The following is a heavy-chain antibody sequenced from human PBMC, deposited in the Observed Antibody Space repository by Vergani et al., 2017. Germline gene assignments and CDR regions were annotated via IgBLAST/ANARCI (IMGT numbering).Heavy chain of an antibody. CDR2: ISASGAPT. V-gene: IGHV3-23*01. J-gene: IGHJ5*01. Sequence: EVQLLESGGDLVQPGGSLRLSCTASGFIFSTYAMSWVRQAPGKGLEWFSGISASGAPTYYTDSVKGRVTISRDNSKNTLYLQMISLRVEDTAVYYCARAYGGYNWFDYWGQRTLVTVSS. CDR3: ARAYGGYNWFDY. D-gene: IGHD3-10*01. CDR1: GFIFSTYA.